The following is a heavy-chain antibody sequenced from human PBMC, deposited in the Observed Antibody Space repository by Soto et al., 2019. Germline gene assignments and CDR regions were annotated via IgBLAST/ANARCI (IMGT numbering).Heavy chain of an antibody. D-gene: IGHD3-3*01. CDR1: GYNFAGYW. CDR2: IYPSDSDT. J-gene: IGHJ4*02. Sequence: GESLKISCKGSGYNFAGYWIAWVRQMPGKGLELMGIIYPSDSDTRYRPSFQGQVTISADKSISSAYLQWSSLGASDTAMYYCARGGVSTRTFDYWGQGTPVTVSS. V-gene: IGHV5-51*01. CDR3: ARGGVSTRTFDY.